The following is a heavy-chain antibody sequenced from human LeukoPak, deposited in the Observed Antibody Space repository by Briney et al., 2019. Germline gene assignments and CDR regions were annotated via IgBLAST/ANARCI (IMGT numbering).Heavy chain of an antibody. Sequence: SGGSLRLSCAASGFTFDDYAMHWVRQAPGKGLEWVSGISWNSGSIGYADSVKGRFTISRDNAKNSLYLQMNSLRAEDTAVYYCARAKHSSSWYYRYFDYWGQGTLVTVSS. J-gene: IGHJ4*02. CDR3: ARAKHSSSWYYRYFDY. V-gene: IGHV3-9*01. CDR2: ISWNSGSI. D-gene: IGHD6-13*01. CDR1: GFTFDDYA.